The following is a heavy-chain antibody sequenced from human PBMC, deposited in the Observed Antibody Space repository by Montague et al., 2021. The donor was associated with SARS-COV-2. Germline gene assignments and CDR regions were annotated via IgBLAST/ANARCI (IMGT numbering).Heavy chain of an antibody. Sequence: SLRLSCAASGFTFSSYNMNWVRQAPGKGLEWVSSISSSSSTIYYADSVKGRFTISRDNAKNSLYLQLDSLRAEDTAVYYCARGYDSSGYQYWGQGTLVTVSS. D-gene: IGHD3-22*01. CDR1: GFTFSSYN. V-gene: IGHV3-48*04. CDR2: ISSSSSTI. CDR3: ARGYDSSGYQY. J-gene: IGHJ4*02.